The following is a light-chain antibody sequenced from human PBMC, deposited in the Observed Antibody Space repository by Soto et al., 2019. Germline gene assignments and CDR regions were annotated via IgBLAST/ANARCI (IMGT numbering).Light chain of an antibody. Sequence: QSVLTQPVSVSGSPGQFITISCTGTSSDVGGYNYVSWYQQHPGKVPKLLIYDDSNRPSGVSNRFSGSKSGNTASLAISGLQAEDEADYYCSSYTSRNTLIFGGGTKLTVL. CDR1: SSDVGGYNY. CDR3: SSYTSRNTLI. V-gene: IGLV2-14*01. CDR2: DDS. J-gene: IGLJ2*01.